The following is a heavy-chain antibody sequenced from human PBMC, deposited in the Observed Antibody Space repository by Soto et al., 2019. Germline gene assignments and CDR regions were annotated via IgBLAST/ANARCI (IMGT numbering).Heavy chain of an antibody. Sequence: SETLSLTCTVSSGSLSSHYWSWIRQPPGKGLEWIGYIYYSGSTNYNPSLKSRVTISVDTSKNQFSLKLSSVTAADTAVYYCARDKAAAGQDYTYYYYYYMDVWGKGTTVTVSS. CDR1: SGSLSSHY. D-gene: IGHD6-13*01. J-gene: IGHJ6*03. CDR2: IYYSGST. CDR3: ARDKAAAGQDYTYYYYYYMDV. V-gene: IGHV4-59*11.